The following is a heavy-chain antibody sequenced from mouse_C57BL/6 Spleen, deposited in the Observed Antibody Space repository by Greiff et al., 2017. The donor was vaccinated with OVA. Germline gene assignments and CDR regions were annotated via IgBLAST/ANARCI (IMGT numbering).Heavy chain of an antibody. Sequence: EVQLQQSGPELVKPGASVKISCKASGYSFTGYYMNWVKQSPEKSLEWIGEINPSTGGTTYNQKFKAKATLTVDKSSSTAYMQLKSLTSEDSAVYYCARWGFFPYWGQGTLVTVSA. V-gene: IGHV1-42*01. D-gene: IGHD3-1*01. CDR3: ARWGFFPY. J-gene: IGHJ3*01. CDR2: INPSTGGT. CDR1: GYSFTGYY.